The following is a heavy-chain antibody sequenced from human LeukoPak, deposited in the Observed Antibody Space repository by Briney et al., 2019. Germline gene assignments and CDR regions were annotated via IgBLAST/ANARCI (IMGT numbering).Heavy chain of an antibody. V-gene: IGHV3-9*01. CDR3: ANSRWLFPSSAFDY. J-gene: IGHJ4*02. CDR1: GFVFDDYS. Sequence: PGRSLRLSCIASGFVFDDYSMHWVRQGPGKGLEWVSGISWDSGKIGYADSVRGRFTISRDSAKNSLYLQMDSLRAEDTAVYYCANSRWLFPSSAFDYWGQGTLVTVSS. CDR2: ISWDSGKI. D-gene: IGHD3-22*01.